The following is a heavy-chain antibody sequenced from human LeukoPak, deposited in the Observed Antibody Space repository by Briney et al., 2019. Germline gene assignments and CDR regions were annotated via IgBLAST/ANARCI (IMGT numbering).Heavy chain of an antibody. V-gene: IGHV4-34*01. D-gene: IGHD4-11*01. J-gene: IGHJ1*01. CDR1: GGSFSGYY. CDR2: INHSGST. Sequence: PSETLAFTCAVYGGSFSGYYWGWILQPPGEGLEWIGEINHSGSTNYNPSLKSRVTISVDTSKNQFSLKLSSVTAADTAVYYCARGGRRGDYTKVGFQHWGQGTLVTVSS. CDR3: ARGGRRGDYTKVGFQH.